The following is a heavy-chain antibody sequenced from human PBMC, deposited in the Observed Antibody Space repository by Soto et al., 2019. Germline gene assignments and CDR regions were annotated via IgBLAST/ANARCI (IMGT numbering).Heavy chain of an antibody. CDR3: ARSLGYGSGTYRAPGHYYYYGMDV. V-gene: IGHV1-3*01. CDR1: GYTFTSYA. Sequence: GASMNVSCKASGYTFTSYAIHWLRQAPGQRLEWIGWINAGNCNTKYSQKFQGRVTITRDTSASTAYMELSSLRSEDTAVYYCARSLGYGSGTYRAPGHYYYYGMDVWGQGTTVTVSS. J-gene: IGHJ6*02. CDR2: INAGNCNT. D-gene: IGHD3-10*01.